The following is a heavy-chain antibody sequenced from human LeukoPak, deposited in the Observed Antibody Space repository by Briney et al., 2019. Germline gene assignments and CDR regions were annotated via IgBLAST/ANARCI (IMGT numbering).Heavy chain of an antibody. V-gene: IGHV5-10-1*01. D-gene: IGHD3-3*01. CDR3: ARHGDYDFWSGGFDP. CDR2: IDPSDSYT. Sequence: GESLLISCQGSGYSFTSYWISWVRQMPGEGLEWMGRIDPSDSYTNYSPSFQGHVTISADKSISTAYLQWSSLKASDTAMYYCARHGDYDFWSGGFDPWGQGTLVTVSS. J-gene: IGHJ5*02. CDR1: GYSFTSYW.